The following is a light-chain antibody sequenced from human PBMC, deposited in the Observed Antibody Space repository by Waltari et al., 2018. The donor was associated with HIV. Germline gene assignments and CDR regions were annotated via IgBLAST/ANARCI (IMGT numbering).Light chain of an antibody. Sequence: QSVLTQPPSASGTPGQKVTISCSGGTANIGANFVFWFQQFPGTAPKLLICRDNLWHSGVPARFSGSKSGTSASLTISGLRSDDEAHYFCAVLDDTLGGGVFGGGTKLTVL. CDR1: TANIGANF. V-gene: IGLV1-47*01. CDR2: RDN. CDR3: AVLDDTLGGGV. J-gene: IGLJ2*01.